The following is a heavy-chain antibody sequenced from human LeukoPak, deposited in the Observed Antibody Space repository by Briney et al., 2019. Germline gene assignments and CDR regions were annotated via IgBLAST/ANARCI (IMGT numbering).Heavy chain of an antibody. Sequence: VASVKVSCKASGYTFTYRYLHWVRQAPGQGLEWMGIINPSGGSTSYAQKLQGRVTMTRDMSTSTVYMELSSLRSEDTAVYYCARDRCSGGSCHGFSYYYYYYMDVWGKGTTVTVSS. V-gene: IGHV1-46*01. J-gene: IGHJ6*03. CDR1: GYTFTYRY. D-gene: IGHD2-15*01. CDR2: INPSGGST. CDR3: ARDRCSGGSCHGFSYYYYYYMDV.